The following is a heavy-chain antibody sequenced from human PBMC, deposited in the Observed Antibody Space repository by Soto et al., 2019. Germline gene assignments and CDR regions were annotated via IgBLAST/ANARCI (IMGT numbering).Heavy chain of an antibody. CDR1: GFTFSNYV. D-gene: IGHD2-15*01. CDR2: ISDSAGTR. CDR3: VKIGYNSWSRGGFDS. V-gene: IGHV3-23*01. Sequence: EVELLESGGGLVQPGGSLRLSCAASGFTFSNYVMNWVRQAPGKGLVWVAAISDSAGTRHYADSVKGRFTISRDNSKNTLFLQMNSLRAEDTATYYCVKIGYNSWSRGGFDSWGQGTLVTVSS. J-gene: IGHJ4*02.